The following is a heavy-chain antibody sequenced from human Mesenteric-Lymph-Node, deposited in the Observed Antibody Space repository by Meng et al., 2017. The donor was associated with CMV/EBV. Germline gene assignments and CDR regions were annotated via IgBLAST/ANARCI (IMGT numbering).Heavy chain of an antibody. Sequence: GGSLRLSCAASGFTFSSYGMHWVRQAPGKGLEWVTFIHYAGSNKYYADSVKGRFTVSRDNAKNTLYLQMSSLRAEDTAVYYCARDLPHNWLDPWGQGTLVTVSS. CDR1: GFTFSSYG. J-gene: IGHJ5*02. CDR3: ARDLPHNWLDP. V-gene: IGHV3-30*02. CDR2: IHYAGSNK.